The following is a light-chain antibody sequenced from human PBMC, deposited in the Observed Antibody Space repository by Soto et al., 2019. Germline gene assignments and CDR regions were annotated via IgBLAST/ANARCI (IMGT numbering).Light chain of an antibody. CDR1: SSNIGAGYD. Sequence: QSVLTQPPSVSGAPGQRVTISCTGSSSNIGAGYDVHWYQQLPGTAPKLLIYGNSNRPSGVPDRFSGSKSGTSASLAITGLQAEDEADYYCHSYDRSLSWGVFGGGTKLTVL. J-gene: IGLJ2*01. CDR3: HSYDRSLSWGV. V-gene: IGLV1-40*01. CDR2: GNS.